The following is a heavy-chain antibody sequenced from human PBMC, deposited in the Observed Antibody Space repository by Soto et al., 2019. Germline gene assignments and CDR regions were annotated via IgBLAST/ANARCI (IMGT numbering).Heavy chain of an antibody. CDR3: AKWNGYGDY. V-gene: IGHV3-23*01. CDR1: GFGLSTYG. J-gene: IGHJ4*02. Sequence: EVQLLESGGGLVQPGGSLRLSCAASGFGLSTYGVTWVRQAPGKGLEWVSGFSGGSGTTHYADSVKGRFSITRDNSKNTAHLEMNSLRVEDTAIYYCAKWNGYGDYWGQGILVTVSS. D-gene: IGHD1-1*01. CDR2: FSGGSGTT.